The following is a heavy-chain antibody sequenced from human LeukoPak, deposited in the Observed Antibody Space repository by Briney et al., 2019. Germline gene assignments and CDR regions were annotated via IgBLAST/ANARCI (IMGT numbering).Heavy chain of an antibody. CDR3: AREGGYSGYDRAFDI. CDR2: ISAYNGYT. V-gene: IGHV1-18*01. D-gene: IGHD5-12*01. Sequence: ASVKVSCKASGYTFSIYGITWVRQAPGQGLEWMGWISAYNGYTNYAQKFQGRVTMTTDTSTNTAYMELRSLRSEDTAVYYCAREGGYSGYDRAFDIWGQGTMVTVSS. J-gene: IGHJ3*02. CDR1: GYTFSIYG.